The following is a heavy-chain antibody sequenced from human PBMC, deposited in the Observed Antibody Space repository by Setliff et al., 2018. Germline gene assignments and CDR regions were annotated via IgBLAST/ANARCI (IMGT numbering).Heavy chain of an antibody. Sequence: GGSLRLSCAASGFTFSDYAMSWVRQAPGKGLEWVSTISGSAGSIHLADFVKGRFTISRDNSKNTLYLQMNSLRPEDTAVYYCARTCSGSGCYAGLESWGQGTPVTVSS. D-gene: IGHD2-15*01. J-gene: IGHJ4*02. CDR1: GFTFSDYA. CDR3: ARTCSGSGCYAGLES. CDR2: ISGSAGSI. V-gene: IGHV3-23*01.